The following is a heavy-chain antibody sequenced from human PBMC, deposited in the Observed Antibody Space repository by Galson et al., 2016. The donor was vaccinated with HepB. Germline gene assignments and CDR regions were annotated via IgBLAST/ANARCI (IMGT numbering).Heavy chain of an antibody. CDR3: AKSQPGYSSGWYTLPIDAFDI. J-gene: IGHJ3*02. V-gene: IGHV3-23*01. CDR2: ISGSGYNT. D-gene: IGHD6-19*01. CDR1: GFTFSSYA. Sequence: SLRLSCAASGFTFSSYAMSWVRQASGKGLEWVSTISGSGYNTYYAASVKGRFTISRDNSKNTLYLQMNSLRAEDTAVYYCAKSQPGYSSGWYTLPIDAFDIWGQGTMVTVSS.